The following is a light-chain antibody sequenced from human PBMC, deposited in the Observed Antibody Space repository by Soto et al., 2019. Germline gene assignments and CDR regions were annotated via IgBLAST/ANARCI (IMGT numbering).Light chain of an antibody. Sequence: QCALTQARSESGSPGQSVTISCTGTSSDVGNYNYVSWYQQHPGKAPKLMIYDVSKRPSGVPDRFSGSKSGNTASLTISGRQAEDEADYYCCSWGGSHRVFGGGTKLTVL. V-gene: IGLV2-11*01. CDR1: SSDVGNYNY. CDR3: CSWGGSHRV. J-gene: IGLJ3*02. CDR2: DVS.